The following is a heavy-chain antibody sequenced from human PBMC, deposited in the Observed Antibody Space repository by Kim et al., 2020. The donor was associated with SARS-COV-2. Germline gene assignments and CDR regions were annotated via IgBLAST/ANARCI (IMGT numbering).Heavy chain of an antibody. CDR3: AHTTTVTTYSLDY. D-gene: IGHD4-17*01. J-gene: IGHJ4*02. V-gene: IGHV2-5*01. Sequence: YSPSLKSRLTITKDTSKNQVVLTMTNMHPVDTATYYCAHTTTVTTYSLDYWGQGTLVTVSS.